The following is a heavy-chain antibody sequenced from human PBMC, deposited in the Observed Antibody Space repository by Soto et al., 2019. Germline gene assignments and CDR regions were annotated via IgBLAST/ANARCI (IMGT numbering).Heavy chain of an antibody. CDR2: IYYSGST. V-gene: IGHV4-30-4*01. CDR1: GGSISSGDYY. CDR3: ARDCSGGSCYNCFDY. D-gene: IGHD2-15*01. J-gene: IGHJ4*02. Sequence: SETLSLTCTVSGGSISSGDYYWSWIRQPPGKGLEWIGYIYYSGSTYYYPSLKSRVTISVDTFKNQFSLKLSSVTAADTAVYYCARDCSGGSCYNCFDYWGQGTLVTVSS.